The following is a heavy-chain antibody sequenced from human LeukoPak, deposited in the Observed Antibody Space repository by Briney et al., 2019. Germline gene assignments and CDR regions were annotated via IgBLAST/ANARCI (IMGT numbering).Heavy chain of an antibody. Sequence: EPSETLSLTCTVSGGSISSSSYYWGWIRQPPGKGLEGIGSIYYSGSTYYNPSLKSRVTISVDTSKNQFSLKLRSLTAADTAVYYCARVTNYMAALLFDYWGQGTLVTVSS. J-gene: IGHJ4*02. CDR3: ARVTNYMAALLFDY. V-gene: IGHV4-39*07. D-gene: IGHD1-7*01. CDR2: IYYSGST. CDR1: GGSISSSSYY.